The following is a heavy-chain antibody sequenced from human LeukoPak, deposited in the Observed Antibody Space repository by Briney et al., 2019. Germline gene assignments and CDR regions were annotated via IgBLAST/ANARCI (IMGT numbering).Heavy chain of an antibody. Sequence: PGGSLRLSCAASGFTFSSYAMSWVRQAPGKGLEWVSAISGSGGSTYYADSVKGRFTISRDNSKNTLYLQMNNLRAEDTAVYYCAKGPPSSGYYYVDYFDYWGQGTLVTVSS. D-gene: IGHD3-22*01. CDR1: GFTFSSYA. CDR2: ISGSGGST. J-gene: IGHJ4*02. V-gene: IGHV3-23*01. CDR3: AKGPPSSGYYYVDYFDY.